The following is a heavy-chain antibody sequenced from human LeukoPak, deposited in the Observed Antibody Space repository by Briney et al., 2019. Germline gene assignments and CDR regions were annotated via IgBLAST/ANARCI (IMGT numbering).Heavy chain of an antibody. CDR3: ARDFPEYSSSWQFDP. V-gene: IGHV3-21*01. CDR1: GFTFSSYS. J-gene: IGHJ5*02. CDR2: ISSSSSYI. D-gene: IGHD6-13*01. Sequence: PGGSLRLSCAASGFTFSSYSMNWVRQAPGKGLEWVSSISSSSSYIYYADSVKGRFTISRDNARNSLYLQMNSLRAEDTAVYYCARDFPEYSSSWQFDPWGQGTLVTVSS.